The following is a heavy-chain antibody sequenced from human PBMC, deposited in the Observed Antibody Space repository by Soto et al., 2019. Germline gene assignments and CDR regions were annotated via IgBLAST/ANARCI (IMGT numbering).Heavy chain of an antibody. V-gene: IGHV3-33*08. Sequence: QVQLVESGGGVIQPGKSLRLSCSASGFAFSTYGMHWVRQAPGKGLEWVAVIWADGSRQFYGDSVKGRFTISRDNSKNTLYLQMNSLRDYETAVYYGVGGTGYWGLSDYWGQATLVTVSS. CDR1: GFAFSTYG. D-gene: IGHD3-9*01. CDR3: VGGTGYWGLSDY. J-gene: IGHJ4*02. CDR2: IWADGSRQ.